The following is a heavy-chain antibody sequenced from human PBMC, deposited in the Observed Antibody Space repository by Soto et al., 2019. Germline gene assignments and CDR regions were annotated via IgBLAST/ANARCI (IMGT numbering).Heavy chain of an antibody. D-gene: IGHD6-19*01. CDR1: GYSFTNYW. J-gene: IGHJ6*02. CDR2: IYPGDSDT. CDR3: ARLDTDSIAVTGASYYYGMDV. V-gene: IGHV5-51*01. Sequence: PGESLKISCKGSGYSFTNYWIGWVRQMPGKGLELMGIIYPGDSDTRYSPSFQGQVTISADKSTSTAYLQWGSLKASDTAMYYCARLDTDSIAVTGASYYYGMDVWGQGTTVTVSS.